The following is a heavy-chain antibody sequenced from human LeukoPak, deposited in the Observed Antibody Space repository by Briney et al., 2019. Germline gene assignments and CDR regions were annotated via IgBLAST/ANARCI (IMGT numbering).Heavy chain of an antibody. J-gene: IGHJ4*02. Sequence: PSETLSLTCTVSGGSISSSSYYWGWIRQPPGKGREWIGSIFYSGSTYYNPSLKSRVTISVDTSKNQFSLKLSSVTAADTAVYYCARGSNLLRTLDYWGQGTLVTVSS. CDR1: GGSISSSSYY. CDR2: IFYSGST. V-gene: IGHV4-39*01. CDR3: ARGSNLLRTLDY. D-gene: IGHD3-10*01.